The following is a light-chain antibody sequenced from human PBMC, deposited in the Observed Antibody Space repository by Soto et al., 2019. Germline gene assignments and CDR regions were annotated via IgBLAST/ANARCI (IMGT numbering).Light chain of an antibody. Sequence: DIQLTQSPSFLSASVGDRVTITCRASQGISSYLAWYQQKPGKAPKLLIYAASTLQSGVPSRFSGSGSGTEFTLTISSLQPEDFATYYCQQLLVGPGTKVDIK. V-gene: IGKV1-9*01. CDR2: AAS. CDR1: QGISSY. CDR3: QQLL. J-gene: IGKJ3*01.